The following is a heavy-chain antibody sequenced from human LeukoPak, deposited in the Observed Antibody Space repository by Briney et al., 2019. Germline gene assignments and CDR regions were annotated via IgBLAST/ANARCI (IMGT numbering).Heavy chain of an antibody. CDR2: ISSSGSTI. Sequence: GGSLRLSCAASGFTFSDYYMSCIRQAPGKGLEWVSYISSSGSTIYYADSVKGRFTISRDNAKNALYLQMNSLRAEDTAVYYCARLVGVVIPKYYFDYWGQGTLVTVSS. J-gene: IGHJ4*02. CDR3: ARLVGVVIPKYYFDY. CDR1: GFTFSDYY. V-gene: IGHV3-11*01. D-gene: IGHD3-3*01.